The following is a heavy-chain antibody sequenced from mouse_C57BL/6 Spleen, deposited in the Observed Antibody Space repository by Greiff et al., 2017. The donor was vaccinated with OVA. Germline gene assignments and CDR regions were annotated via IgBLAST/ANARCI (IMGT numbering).Heavy chain of an antibody. CDR2: ISYDGSN. CDR3: ATYYSALFAY. J-gene: IGHJ3*01. D-gene: IGHD2-12*01. Sequence: VQLQQSGPGLVKPSQSLSLTCSVTGYSITSGYYWNWIRQFPGNKLEWMGYISYDGSNNYNPSLKNRISITRDTSKNQFFLKLNSVTTEDTATYYCATYYSALFAYWGQGTLVTVSA. CDR1: GYSITSGYY. V-gene: IGHV3-6*01.